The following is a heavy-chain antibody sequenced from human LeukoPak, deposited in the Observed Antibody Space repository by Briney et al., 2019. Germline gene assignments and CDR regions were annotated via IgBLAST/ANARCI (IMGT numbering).Heavy chain of an antibody. J-gene: IGHJ6*02. CDR2: LNYGGTT. CDR1: GDSISSSNYY. Sequence: SETLSLTCTVSGDSISSSNYYWGWVRQPPGKGLEWIGTLNYGGTTYYTPSLESRVTMSVDTSKNLFSLKLSSVTAADTAVYYCARDNDYYYGMDVWGQGTTVTVSS. V-gene: IGHV4-39*07. CDR3: ARDNDYYYGMDV.